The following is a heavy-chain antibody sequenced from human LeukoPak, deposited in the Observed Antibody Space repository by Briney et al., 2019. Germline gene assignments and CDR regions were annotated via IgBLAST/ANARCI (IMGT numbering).Heavy chain of an antibody. CDR1: GFTFSSYA. Sequence: GGSLRLSCSASGFTFSSYAMHWVRQAPGKGLEWVAVISYDGSNKYYADSVKGRFTISRDNSKNTLYLQMNSLRAEDTAVYYCARDRAMILSFDYWGQGTLVTVSS. D-gene: IGHD3-16*01. J-gene: IGHJ4*02. V-gene: IGHV3-30-3*01. CDR2: ISYDGSNK. CDR3: ARDRAMILSFDY.